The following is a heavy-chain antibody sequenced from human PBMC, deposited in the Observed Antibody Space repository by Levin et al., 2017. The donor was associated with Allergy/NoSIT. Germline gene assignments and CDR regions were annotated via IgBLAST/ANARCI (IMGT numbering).Heavy chain of an antibody. CDR1: GYTLTGNH. D-gene: IGHD1-26*01. CDR2: INVDSGDT. Sequence: ASVKVSCKASGYTLTGNHIHWVRQAPGKGLEWVGWINVDSGDTNYAQTFQGRVTMTSDTSISTVYMELSRLRSDDTAVYYCARRGGIYGLDVWGQGTTVTVSS. V-gene: IGHV1-2*02. CDR3: ARRGGIYGLDV. J-gene: IGHJ6*02.